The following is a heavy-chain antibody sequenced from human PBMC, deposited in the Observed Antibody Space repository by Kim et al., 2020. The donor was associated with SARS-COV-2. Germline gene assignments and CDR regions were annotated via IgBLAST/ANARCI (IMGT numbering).Heavy chain of an antibody. CDR3: ARAGDTRPDIVATMGLGFDY. V-gene: IGHV1-46*01. CDR1: GYTFTSYY. Sequence: ASVKVSCKASGYTFTSYYMHWVRQAPGQGLEWMGIINPSGGSTSYAQKFQGRVTMTRDTSTSTVYMELSSLRSEDTAVYYCARAGDTRPDIVATMGLGFDYWGQGTLVTVSS. CDR2: INPSGGST. J-gene: IGHJ4*02. D-gene: IGHD5-12*01.